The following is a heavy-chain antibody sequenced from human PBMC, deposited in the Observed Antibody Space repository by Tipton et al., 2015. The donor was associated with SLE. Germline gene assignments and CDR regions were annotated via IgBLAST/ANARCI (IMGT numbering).Heavy chain of an antibody. J-gene: IGHJ6*02. D-gene: IGHD3-3*01. Sequence: TLSLTCTVSGGSINNYYWTWIRQSPGKGLEWIGYIYYGGTSNTKFAPSLRSRVTMSVDTSKNQFSLRLSSVTAADTAVYYCARDRRGYDCWRGDRALDVWGQGASVTVSS. CDR1: GGSINNYY. CDR3: ARDRRGYDCWRGDRALDV. V-gene: IGHV4-59*01. CDR2: IYYGGTS.